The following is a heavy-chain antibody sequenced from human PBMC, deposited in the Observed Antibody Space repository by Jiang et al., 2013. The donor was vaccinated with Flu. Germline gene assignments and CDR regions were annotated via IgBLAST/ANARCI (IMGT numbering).Heavy chain of an antibody. J-gene: IGHJ5*02. Sequence: SLTCAVSGGSISSSNWWSWVRQPPGKGLEWIGEIYHSGSTNYNPSLKSRVTISVDKSKNQFSLKLSSVTAADTAVYYCASSTSIAVAGWGENWFDPWGQGTLVTVSS. CDR2: IYHSGST. CDR3: ASSTSIAVAGWGENWFDP. V-gene: IGHV4-4*02. D-gene: IGHD6-19*01. CDR1: GGSISSSNW.